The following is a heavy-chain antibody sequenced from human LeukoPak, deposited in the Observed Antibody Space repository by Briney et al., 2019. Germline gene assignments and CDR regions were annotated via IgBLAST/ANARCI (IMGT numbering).Heavy chain of an antibody. J-gene: IGHJ4*02. D-gene: IGHD3-10*01. CDR2: ITSDGENT. V-gene: IGHV3-64D*06. Sequence: PGGSQRLSCSASGFIFSTHNMHWVRQAPGKGLEFVSGITSDGENTDYLDFVKGRFTITRDNSKNTLYLHMTSLRPEDTAVYFCVKGRYGTGWDFWGPGTLVIVSS. CDR3: VKGRYGTGWDF. CDR1: GFIFSTHN.